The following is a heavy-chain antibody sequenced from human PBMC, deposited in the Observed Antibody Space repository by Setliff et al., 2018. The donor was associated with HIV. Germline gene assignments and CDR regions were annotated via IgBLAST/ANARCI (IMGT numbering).Heavy chain of an antibody. CDR2: IIPIFGTA. CDR3: ASFTVTTKRTIDY. J-gene: IGHJ4*02. CDR1: GGTFSSYA. D-gene: IGHD4-17*01. V-gene: IGHV1-69*05. Sequence: KVSCKASGGTFSSYAISWVRQAPGQGLEWMGGIIPIFGTANYAQKFQGRVTITTDESTSTAYMELSSLRSEDTAVYYCASFTVTTKRTIDYWGQGTLVTVSS.